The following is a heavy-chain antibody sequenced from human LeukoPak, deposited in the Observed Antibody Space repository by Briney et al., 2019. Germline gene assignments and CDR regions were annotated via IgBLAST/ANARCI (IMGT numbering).Heavy chain of an antibody. D-gene: IGHD2-2*01. CDR3: ATMPPSGAHNSLDH. CDR1: GFTINKYN. J-gene: IGHJ4*02. CDR2: ISSSSSYI. V-gene: IGHV3-21*01. Sequence: GGSLRLSCAASGFTINKYNMNWVRQAPGKGLEWVSSISSSSSYIYYADSVKGRFTISRDNAKNSLYLQMNSLGAEDTAVYYCATMPPSGAHNSLDHWGQGTLVTVSS.